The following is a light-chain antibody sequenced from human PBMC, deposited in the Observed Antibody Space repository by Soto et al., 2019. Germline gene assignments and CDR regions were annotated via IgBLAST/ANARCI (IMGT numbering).Light chain of an antibody. J-gene: IGKJ4*01. Sequence: EIVMTQSPATLSVSPGERATLSCRASESVSNNLAWYQQKPGQAPRRLIYFASTRATGIPDRFSGSGSGTEFTLNISSLQSEDFAVYYCQQYNKWPLTFVGGTKVETK. V-gene: IGKV3-15*01. CDR3: QQYNKWPLT. CDR1: ESVSNN. CDR2: FAS.